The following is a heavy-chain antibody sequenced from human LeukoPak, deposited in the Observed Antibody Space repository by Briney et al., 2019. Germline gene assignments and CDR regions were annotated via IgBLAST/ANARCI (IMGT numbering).Heavy chain of an antibody. J-gene: IGHJ6*03. CDR3: ARRTKGSYYYYMDV. D-gene: IGHD2-8*01. V-gene: IGHV3-30*03. Sequence: GGSLRLSCTASGFTFSTYSMNWVRQAPGKGLEWVAVISYDGSNKYYADSVKGRFTISRDNSKNTLYLQMNSLRAEDTAVYYCARRTKGSYYYYMDVWGKGTTVTVSS. CDR1: GFTFSTYS. CDR2: ISYDGSNK.